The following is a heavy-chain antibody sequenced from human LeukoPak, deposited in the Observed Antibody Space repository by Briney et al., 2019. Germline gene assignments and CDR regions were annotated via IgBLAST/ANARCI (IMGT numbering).Heavy chain of an antibody. D-gene: IGHD3-3*02. CDR2: VSPSHTTR. Sequence: ASVIVSCKASGYTFRQYSISWVRQAPGKGLEWMGWVSPSHTTRVYAQQFQGRVTMTADTNTNTVSMELRSLRSDDTAVYFCARDYILPLETDNGDGFAIWGQGTVVSVSS. CDR3: ARDYILPLETDNGDGFAI. CDR1: GYTFRQYS. J-gene: IGHJ3*02. V-gene: IGHV1-18*01.